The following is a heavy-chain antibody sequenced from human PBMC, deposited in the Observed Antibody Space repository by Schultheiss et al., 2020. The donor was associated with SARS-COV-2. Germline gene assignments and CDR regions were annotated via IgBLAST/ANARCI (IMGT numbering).Heavy chain of an antibody. CDR3: AKLDTAMANDY. J-gene: IGHJ4*02. D-gene: IGHD5-18*01. V-gene: IGHV3-23*01. CDR2: ISSSSSTI. CDR1: GFTFSSYA. Sequence: GGSLRLSCAASGFTFSSYAMSWVRQAPGKGLEWVSYISSSSSTIYYADSVKGRFTISRDNSKNTLYLQMNSLRAEDTAVYYCAKLDTAMANDYWGQGTLVTVSS.